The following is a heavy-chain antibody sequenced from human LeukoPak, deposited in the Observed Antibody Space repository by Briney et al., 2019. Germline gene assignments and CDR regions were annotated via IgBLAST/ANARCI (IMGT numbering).Heavy chain of an antibody. D-gene: IGHD6-19*01. J-gene: IGHJ4*02. V-gene: IGHV3-23*01. CDR3: AKTTFGYSSGRSPGWPIDY. Sequence: GGSLRLSCVASGFTFNSHAMYWVRQAPGKGLEWVSGIVGSGGSSYYAESVRGRFTISRDNSKNTGYMQMNSLRDEDTALYYCAKTTFGYSSGRSPGWPIDYWGQGTVVTVSS. CDR1: GFTFNSHA. CDR2: IVGSGGSS.